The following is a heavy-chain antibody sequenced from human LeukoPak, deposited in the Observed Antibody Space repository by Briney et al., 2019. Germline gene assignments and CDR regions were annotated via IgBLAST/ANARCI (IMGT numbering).Heavy chain of an antibody. D-gene: IGHD2-8*02. CDR3: ARDLVPGTYDY. Sequence: GGSLRLSCAASGFIFSRHWMSWVRQAPGKGLEWVGSINPDGSTNQYLDSLKGRFTISRDNGRNSLYLQMTSLRADDTAVYYCARDLVPGTYDYWGQGTLVTVSS. CDR1: GFIFSRHW. J-gene: IGHJ4*02. CDR2: INPDGSTN. V-gene: IGHV3-7*01.